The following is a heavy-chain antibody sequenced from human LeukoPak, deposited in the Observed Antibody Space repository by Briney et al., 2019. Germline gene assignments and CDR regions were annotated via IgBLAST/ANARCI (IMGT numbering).Heavy chain of an antibody. CDR2: LYPRTGAT. J-gene: IGHJ4*02. V-gene: IGHV1-2*02. Sequence: ASVKVSCKPSLYTSVDYYVYWIRQAPGQGLECMGWLYPRTGATKYAKKFQARVTMTRDTSKQTAYMELMSLRSGDTALYFCARDHRLGRTGYDMPADWGQGTLVTVSS. CDR3: ARDHRLGRTGYDMPAD. CDR1: LYTSVDYY. D-gene: IGHD7-27*01.